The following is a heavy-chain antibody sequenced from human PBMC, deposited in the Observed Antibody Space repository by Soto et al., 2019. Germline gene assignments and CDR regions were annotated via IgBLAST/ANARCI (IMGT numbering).Heavy chain of an antibody. V-gene: IGHV3-23*01. D-gene: IGHD3-22*01. Sequence: EVQLLESGGGLVQPGGSLRLSCAASGFTFSSYAMSWVRQAPGKGLEWVSAISGSGGSKYYADSVKGRFTISRDNSKNTLYLQMNSLRAEDTAVYYCAKDRGSSGYYFSAFDIWGQGTMVTVSS. CDR1: GFTFSSYA. J-gene: IGHJ3*02. CDR2: ISGSGGSK. CDR3: AKDRGSSGYYFSAFDI.